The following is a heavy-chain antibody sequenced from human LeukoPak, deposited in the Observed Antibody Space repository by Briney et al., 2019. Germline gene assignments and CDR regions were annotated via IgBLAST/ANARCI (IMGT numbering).Heavy chain of an antibody. V-gene: IGHV1-2*04. CDR1: GYTFTGYY. CDR3: ARDTGGLLWFGELDENWFDP. Sequence: ASVKVSCKASGYTFTGYYMQWVRQAPGQGLEWMGWINPNSGGTNYAQKFQGWVTMTRDTSISTAYMELSRLRSDDTAVYYCARDTGGLLWFGELDENWFDPWGQGTLVTVSS. CDR2: INPNSGGT. J-gene: IGHJ5*02. D-gene: IGHD3-10*01.